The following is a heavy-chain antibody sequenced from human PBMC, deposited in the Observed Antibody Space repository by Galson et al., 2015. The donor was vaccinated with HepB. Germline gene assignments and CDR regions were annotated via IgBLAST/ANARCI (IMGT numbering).Heavy chain of an antibody. CDR1: GFTFSSYS. D-gene: IGHD3-10*01. CDR2: ISSSSSTI. V-gene: IGHV3-48*01. J-gene: IGHJ4*02. Sequence: SLRLSCAASGFTFSSYSMNWVRQAPGKGLEWVSYISSSSSTIYYADSVKGRFTISRDNAKNSLYLQMNSLRAEDTAVYYCARGHTMVRGLYGYWGQGTLVTVPS. CDR3: ARGHTMVRGLYGY.